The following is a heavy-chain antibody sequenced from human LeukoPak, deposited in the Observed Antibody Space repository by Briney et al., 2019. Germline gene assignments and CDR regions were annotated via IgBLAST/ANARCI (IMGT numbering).Heavy chain of an antibody. CDR2: IYYISNT. V-gene: IGHV4-61*08. Sequence: PSETLPLTCTVSGVSVGSAGYYWSWIRQPPGGGLEWIGYIYYISNTNYNPSLKSRVTMSVNPSENQFSLKLNSVTAADTAMYYCARTQSQSGSYRYYFGFWGQGTLVTVSS. CDR3: ARTQSQSGSYRYYFGF. CDR1: GVSVGSAGYY. D-gene: IGHD1-26*01. J-gene: IGHJ4*02.